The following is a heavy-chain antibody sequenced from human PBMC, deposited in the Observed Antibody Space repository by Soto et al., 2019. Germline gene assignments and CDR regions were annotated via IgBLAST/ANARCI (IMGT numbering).Heavy chain of an antibody. CDR1: GGSISSSSYY. J-gene: IGHJ6*02. CDR3: ACIFSGGYSYSLYYYGMDV. D-gene: IGHD5-18*01. CDR2: IFYSGST. V-gene: IGHV4-39*01. Sequence: PSETLSLTCTVSGGSISSSSYYWGWIRQPPGKGLEWIGSIFYSGSTYYNPSLKSRVTISVDTSKNQFSLKLTSVTAADTAVYYCACIFSGGYSYSLYYYGMDVWGQGTTVT.